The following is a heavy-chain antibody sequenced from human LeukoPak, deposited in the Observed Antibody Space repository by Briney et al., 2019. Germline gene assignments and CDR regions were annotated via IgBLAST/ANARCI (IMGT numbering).Heavy chain of an antibody. CDR2: ISYDGSNK. Sequence: QTGGSLRLSCAASGFTFSSYAMHWVRHAPGKGLEWVAVISYDGSNKYYTDSVKGRFTNSRDNSKKTLYLQMNSLRAEDTAVYYCAREPTTGSSRPGLFDYWGQGTLVTVSS. CDR3: AREPTTGSSRPGLFDY. D-gene: IGHD6-6*01. J-gene: IGHJ4*02. CDR1: GFTFSSYA. V-gene: IGHV3-30*10.